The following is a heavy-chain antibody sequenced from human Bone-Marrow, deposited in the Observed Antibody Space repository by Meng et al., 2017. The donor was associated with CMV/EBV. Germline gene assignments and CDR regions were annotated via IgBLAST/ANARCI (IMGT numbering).Heavy chain of an antibody. J-gene: IGHJ6*01. Sequence: GGSLRLSCAASGFTFSSYGMSWVRQAPGKGLEWVANIKQDGSEKYYVDSVKGRFTISRDNAKNSLYLQMNSLRAEDTAVYYCARGGRGSGYYNYYYGMAVWGQGTTVTGSS. V-gene: IGHV3-7*01. CDR2: IKQDGSEK. CDR1: GFTFSSYG. D-gene: IGHD3-3*01. CDR3: ARGGRGSGYYNYYYGMAV.